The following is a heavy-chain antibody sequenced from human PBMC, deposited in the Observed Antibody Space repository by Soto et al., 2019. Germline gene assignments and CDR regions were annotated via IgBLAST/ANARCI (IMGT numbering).Heavy chain of an antibody. Sequence: TSETLSLTCAVYGGSFSGYYWSWIRQPPGKGLEWIGEINHSGSTNYNPSLKSRVTISVDTSKNQFSLKLSSVTAADTAVYYCARTVAGTNDHWGQGTLVTVSS. V-gene: IGHV4-34*01. CDR2: INHSGST. CDR3: ARTVAGTNDH. CDR1: GGSFSGYY. D-gene: IGHD6-19*01. J-gene: IGHJ4*02.